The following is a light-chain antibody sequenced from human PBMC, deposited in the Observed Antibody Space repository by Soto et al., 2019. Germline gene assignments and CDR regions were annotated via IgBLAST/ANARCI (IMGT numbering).Light chain of an antibody. V-gene: IGLV1-47*01. CDR1: SSNIGSNY. J-gene: IGLJ3*02. CDR2: RNN. Sequence: QAVVTQPPSASGTPGQRVTISCSGSSSNIGSNYVYWYQQLPGTAPKLLIYRNNQRPSGVPDRFSGSKSGTSASLAISGLPSEDEADYYCAAWDDRLRGRVFGGGTKVTVL. CDR3: AAWDDRLRGRV.